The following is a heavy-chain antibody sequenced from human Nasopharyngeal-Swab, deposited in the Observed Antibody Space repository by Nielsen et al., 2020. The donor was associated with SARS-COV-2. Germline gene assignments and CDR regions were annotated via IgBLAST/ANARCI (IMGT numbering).Heavy chain of an antibody. D-gene: IGHD2-21*02. Sequence: ASVKVSCKASGYTFTGYYIHWVRQAPGQGLEWMGRINPYSGGTSYAQKFQGRVSMTRDTSLSTAYMELSRLRSDDTAVYYCARDYCGGDCFPDSWGQGTLVPVS. V-gene: IGHV1-2*06. CDR1: GYTFTGYY. J-gene: IGHJ4*02. CDR2: INPYSGGT. CDR3: ARDYCGGDCFPDS.